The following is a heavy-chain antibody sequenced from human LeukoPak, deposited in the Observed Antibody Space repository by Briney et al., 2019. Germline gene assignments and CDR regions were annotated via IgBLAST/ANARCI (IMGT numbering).Heavy chain of an antibody. D-gene: IGHD6-6*01. J-gene: IGHJ2*01. CDR3: ARVDSSSRWYFDL. Sequence: PLETQSLTCAVYGASFSDYYWSWTRQPPGKGLEWIGEINLSGSTNYNPSLESRVTMSLDTSKNQFSLKLSSVTAADTAVYYCARVDSSSRWYFDLWGRGTLVTVSS. CDR1: GASFSDYY. CDR2: INLSGST. V-gene: IGHV4-34*01.